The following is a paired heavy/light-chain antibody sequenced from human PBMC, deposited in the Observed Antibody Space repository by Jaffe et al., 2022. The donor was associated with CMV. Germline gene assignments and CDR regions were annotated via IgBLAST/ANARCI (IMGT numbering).Heavy chain of an antibody. CDR1: GGIFSTYA. V-gene: IGHV1-69*01. CDR2: IIPLFGTA. D-gene: IGHD5-18*01. Sequence: QVQLVQSGAEVKKPGSSVKVSCKASGGIFSTYAITWVRQAPGQGLEWMGGIIPLFGTADYAQKFQDRGTITADESTSTAYLELSRLRPEDTAVYYCARVRNTAMVPHFFDYWGQGTLVTVSS. CDR3: ARVRNTAMVPHFFDY. J-gene: IGHJ4*02.
Light chain of an antibody. CDR3: QQYDSYSIT. CDR1: QSITTW. CDR2: EAS. V-gene: IGKV1-5*03. J-gene: IGKJ3*01. Sequence: DIQMTQSPSTLSASVGDRVTITCRASQSITTWLAWYQQKPGKAPKLLIYEASTLESGVPSRFSGSGSGTEFTLTISSLQPDDFATYYCQQYDSYSITFGPGTKVDVK.